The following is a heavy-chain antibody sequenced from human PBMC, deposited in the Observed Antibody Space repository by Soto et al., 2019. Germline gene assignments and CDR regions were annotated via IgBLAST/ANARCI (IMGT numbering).Heavy chain of an antibody. V-gene: IGHV4-59*01. CDR1: GGSISSCY. D-gene: IGHD4-17*01. Sequence: SETLSLTCTVSGGSISSCYWSWIRQPPGKGLEWIGYIYYSGSTNYNPSLKSRVTISVDTSKNQFSLKLSSVTAADTAVYYCEREGGDYYYYYYMDVWGKGTTVTVSS. CDR3: EREGGDYYYYYYMDV. CDR2: IYYSGST. J-gene: IGHJ6*03.